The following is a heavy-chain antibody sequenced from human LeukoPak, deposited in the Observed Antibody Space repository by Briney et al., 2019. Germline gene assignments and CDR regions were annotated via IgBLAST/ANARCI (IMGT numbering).Heavy chain of an antibody. D-gene: IGHD1-1*01. CDR3: AKSHGRLHNWDIYYFDY. J-gene: IGHJ4*02. CDR1: GCTFHYYA. CDR2: TSGSGDST. Sequence: GGSLRLSCAASGCTFHYYAMTWVRQIPGKGLEWVSGTSGSGDSTFYADSVKGRFTISRDNSKNTLYLQMNSLRLEDTATYFCAKSHGRLHNWDIYYFDYWGQGALVTVSS. V-gene: IGHV3-23*01.